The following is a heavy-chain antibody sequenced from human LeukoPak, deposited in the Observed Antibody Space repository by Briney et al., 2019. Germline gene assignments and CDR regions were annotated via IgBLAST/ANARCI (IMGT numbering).Heavy chain of an antibody. D-gene: IGHD2-2*01. CDR1: GFTFNTYS. CDR3: ARDPQLHY. J-gene: IGHJ4*02. CDR2: ISSSSSYI. V-gene: IGHV3-21*01. Sequence: GGSLRLSCAAFGFTFNTYSMNWVRQAPGKGLEWVSSISSSSSYIYYADSVKGRFTISRDNAKNSLYLQMNSLRAEDTAVYYCARDPQLHYWGQGTLVTVSS.